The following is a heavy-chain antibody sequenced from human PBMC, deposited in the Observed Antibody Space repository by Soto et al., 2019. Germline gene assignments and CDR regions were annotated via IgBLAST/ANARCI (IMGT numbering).Heavy chain of an antibody. J-gene: IGHJ1*01. CDR3: ARDRDGLHDDTSGPFPRPG. D-gene: IGHD3-22*01. CDR1: GGSISSDDCY. Sequence: PSETLSLTCTVSGGSISSDDCYWSWIRQAPGRGLEWIGYIHSSGSIYYNPSLKSRATMSIDTAGNQFSLKVSSVTVADTAVYYCARDRDGLHDDTSGPFPRPGWGQGTLVTVSS. CDR2: IHSSGSI. V-gene: IGHV4-30-4*01.